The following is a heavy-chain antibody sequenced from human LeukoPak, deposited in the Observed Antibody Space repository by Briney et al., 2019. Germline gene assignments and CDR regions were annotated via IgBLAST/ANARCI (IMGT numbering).Heavy chain of an antibody. CDR1: GFTFRSSG. CDR2: ISGSGAGT. Sequence: HPGGSLRFSCAASGFTFRSSGMSWVRQAPGKGLEWVSGISGSGAGTYYADSVKGRFTISRDNSKNTLYLQMNSLRAEDTAVYYCAKVYTYGDSWGQGTLVTVSS. CDR3: AKVYTYGDS. V-gene: IGHV3-23*01. D-gene: IGHD5-18*01. J-gene: IGHJ4*02.